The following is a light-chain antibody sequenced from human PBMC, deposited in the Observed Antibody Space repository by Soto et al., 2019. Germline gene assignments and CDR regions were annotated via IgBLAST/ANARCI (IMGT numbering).Light chain of an antibody. Sequence: EVLMTQSPATLSVSPGERATLSCRAGQSVSTNYVAWYQQKPGLAPRLLIYGASNRATGIPDRFSGSGSGTDFPLTISRLEPEDFAVYYCQQYGSSGTFGQGTKVDIK. CDR1: QSVSTNY. CDR3: QQYGSSGT. J-gene: IGKJ1*01. CDR2: GAS. V-gene: IGKV3D-20*01.